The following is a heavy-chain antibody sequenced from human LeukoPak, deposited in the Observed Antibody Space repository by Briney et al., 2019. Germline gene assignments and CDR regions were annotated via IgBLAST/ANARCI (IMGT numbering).Heavy chain of an antibody. D-gene: IGHD3-9*01. CDR2: ISWNSGSI. V-gene: IGHV3-9*01. CDR1: GFTFDDYA. CDR3: AKGPPYYDILTGPLDY. J-gene: IGHJ4*02. Sequence: GGSLRLSCAASGFTFDDYAMHWVRQAPGKGLEWVSGISWNSGSIGYADSVKGRFTISRDNAKNSLYLQMISLRAEDTALYYCAKGPPYYDILTGPLDYWGQGTLVTVSS.